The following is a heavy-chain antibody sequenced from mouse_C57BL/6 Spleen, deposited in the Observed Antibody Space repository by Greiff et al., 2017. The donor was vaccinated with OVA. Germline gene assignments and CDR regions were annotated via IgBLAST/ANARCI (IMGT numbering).Heavy chain of an antibody. D-gene: IGHD2-4*01. CDR2: IYPGSGST. V-gene: IGHV1-55*01. Sequence: QVQLQQPGAELVKPGASVKMSCKASGYTFTSYWITWVKQRPGQGLEWIGDIYPGSGSTNYNEKFKSKATLTVDTSSSTAYMQLSSLTSEDSAVYYCARVRDDYDEEGLYFDYWGQGTTLTVSS. CDR3: ARVRDDYDEEGLYFDY. CDR1: GYTFTSYW. J-gene: IGHJ2*01.